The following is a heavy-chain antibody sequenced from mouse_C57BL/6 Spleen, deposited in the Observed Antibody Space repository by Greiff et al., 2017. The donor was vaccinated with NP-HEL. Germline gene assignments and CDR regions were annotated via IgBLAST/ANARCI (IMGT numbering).Heavy chain of an antibody. CDR3: ARNGYDAPYYAMDY. V-gene: IGHV7-3*01. D-gene: IGHD2-2*01. J-gene: IGHJ4*01. Sequence: EVQRVESGGGLVQPGGSLSLSCAASGFTFTDYYMSWVRQPPGQALEWLGFIRNKANGYTTEYSASVKGRFTISRDNSQSILYLQMNALRAEDSATYYCARNGYDAPYYAMDYWGQGTSVTVSS. CDR1: GFTFTDYY. CDR2: IRNKANGYTT.